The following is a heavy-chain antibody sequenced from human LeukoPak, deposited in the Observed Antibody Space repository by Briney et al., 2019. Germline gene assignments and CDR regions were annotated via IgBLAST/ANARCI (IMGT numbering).Heavy chain of an antibody. D-gene: IGHD3-10*01. CDR3: AKGYYYDLDD. CDR1: RFTFRSYA. Sequence: GGSLRLSCAASRFTFRSYAMTWVRQAPGKGLEWVSRISGSGGTTYYADSVKGRFTISRDNSKNTLYLQMNSLRAEDTAVYYCAKGYYYDLDDWGQGTLVTVSS. J-gene: IGHJ4*02. V-gene: IGHV3-23*01. CDR2: ISGSGGTT.